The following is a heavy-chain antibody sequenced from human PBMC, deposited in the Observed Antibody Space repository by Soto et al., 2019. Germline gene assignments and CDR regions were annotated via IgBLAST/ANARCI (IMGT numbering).Heavy chain of an antibody. CDR1: GFTFSSYD. CDR2: IGTAGDT. V-gene: IGHV3-13*01. J-gene: IGHJ2*01. D-gene: IGHD6-6*01. Sequence: GGSLRLSCAASGFTFSSYDMHWVRQATGKGLEWVSAIGTAGDTYYPGSVKGRFTISRENAKNSLYLQMNSLRAGDTAVYSCARGTAGAALYWYFDLWGRGTLVTVSS. CDR3: ARGTAGAALYWYFDL.